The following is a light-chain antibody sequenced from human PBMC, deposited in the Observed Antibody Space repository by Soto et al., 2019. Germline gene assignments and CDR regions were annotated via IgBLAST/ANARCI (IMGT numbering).Light chain of an antibody. V-gene: IGKV1-5*01. Sequence: DIQMTQSPSTLSASVGDRVTITCRASQSISSWLAWYQQKPGKAPKLLIYDASSLESGVPSRFIGSGSGTEFTLTISSLQPDDFASYYCQQYNSYSTFGQGTKVDIK. CDR3: QQYNSYST. CDR1: QSISSW. J-gene: IGKJ1*01. CDR2: DAS.